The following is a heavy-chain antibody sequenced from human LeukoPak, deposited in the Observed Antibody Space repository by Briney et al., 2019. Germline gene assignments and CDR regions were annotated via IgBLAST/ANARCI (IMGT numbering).Heavy chain of an antibody. V-gene: IGHV4-59*08. Sequence: PSETLSLTCTVSGGSISNNYWTWIRQPPGKGLEWIGYFYSSGSTNYNPSLKSRVTISVDTSKNQFSLKLSSVTAADTAVYYCARHPLYYYDSSGPYYFDYWGQGTLVTVSS. CDR3: ARHPLYYYDSSGPYYFDY. CDR2: FYSSGST. J-gene: IGHJ4*02. D-gene: IGHD3-22*01. CDR1: GGSISNNY.